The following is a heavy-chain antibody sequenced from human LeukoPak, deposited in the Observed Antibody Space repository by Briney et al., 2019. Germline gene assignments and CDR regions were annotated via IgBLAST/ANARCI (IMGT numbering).Heavy chain of an antibody. Sequence: SGTLSLTCTVSGGSISSGDYYWSWIRQPPGKGLEWIGYIYYSGSTYYNPSLKGRVTISVDTSKNQISLKLSSVTAADTAVYYCASFYQAYYFDFWGQGTLVTVSS. J-gene: IGHJ4*02. CDR2: IYYSGST. CDR1: GGSISSGDYY. D-gene: IGHD2-21*01. CDR3: ASFYQAYYFDF. V-gene: IGHV4-30-4*01.